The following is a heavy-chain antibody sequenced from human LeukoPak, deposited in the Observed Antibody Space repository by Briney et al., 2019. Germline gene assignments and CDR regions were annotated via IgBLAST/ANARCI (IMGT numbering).Heavy chain of an antibody. Sequence: GGSLRLSCAASGFTFSNYAMRWVRQAPGKGLEWVSGINWNGGSTGYADSVKGRFTISRDNAKNSLYLQMNSLRAEDTALYYCARVYELREEDYYYYYMDVWGKGTTVTVSS. CDR3: ARVYELREEDYYYYYMDV. CDR1: GFTFSNYA. CDR2: INWNGGST. V-gene: IGHV3-20*04. D-gene: IGHD5/OR15-5a*01. J-gene: IGHJ6*03.